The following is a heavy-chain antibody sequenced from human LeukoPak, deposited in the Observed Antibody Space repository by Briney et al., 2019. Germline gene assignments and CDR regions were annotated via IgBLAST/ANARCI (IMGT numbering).Heavy chain of an antibody. Sequence: GGSLRLSCAASGFTFSSYAMSWVRQAPGKGLERVSAINGSGGSTYYADSVKGRFTISRDNSKNTLYLQMNSLRAEDTAVYYCAKVYSSSIRRPYFDYWGQGTLVTVSS. V-gene: IGHV3-23*01. CDR3: AKVYSSSIRRPYFDY. D-gene: IGHD6-6*01. CDR1: GFTFSSYA. J-gene: IGHJ4*02. CDR2: INGSGGST.